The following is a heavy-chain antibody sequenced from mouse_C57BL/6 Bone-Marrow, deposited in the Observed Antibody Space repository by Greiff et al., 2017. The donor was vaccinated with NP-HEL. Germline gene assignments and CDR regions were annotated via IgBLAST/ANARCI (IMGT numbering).Heavy chain of an antibody. CDR1: GFNIKDDY. Sequence: DVQLQESGAELVRPGASVKLSCTASGFNIKDDYMHWVKQRPEQGLEWIGWIDPENGDTEYASKFQGKATITADTSSNTAYLQLSSLTSEDTAVYYCTTDVFFDYWGQGTTLTVSS. CDR2: IDPENGDT. CDR3: TTDVFFDY. J-gene: IGHJ2*01. V-gene: IGHV14-4*01.